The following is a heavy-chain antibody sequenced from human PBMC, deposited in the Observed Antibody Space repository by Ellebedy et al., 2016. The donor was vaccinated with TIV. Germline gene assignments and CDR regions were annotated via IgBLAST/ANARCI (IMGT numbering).Heavy chain of an antibody. CDR2: INQSGRT. D-gene: IGHD6-19*01. Sequence: SETLSLTCAVYGGSFSGYYWSWIRQPPGKGLEWIGEINQSGRTNYNPSLDKGRVTISVDTSKNQSSLRLSSVTVADTAVYYCAEGRSGWYYFDYWGQGTPVTVSS. J-gene: IGHJ4*02. CDR1: GGSFSGYY. CDR3: AEGRSGWYYFDY. V-gene: IGHV4-34*01.